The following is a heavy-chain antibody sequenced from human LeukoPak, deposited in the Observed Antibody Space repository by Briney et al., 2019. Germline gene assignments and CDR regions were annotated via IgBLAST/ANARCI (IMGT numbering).Heavy chain of an antibody. D-gene: IGHD6-13*01. CDR1: GGSISSGGYY. J-gene: IGHJ4*02. CDR2: IYHSGST. Sequence: PSETLSLTCTVSGGSISSGGYYWSWIRQPPGKGLEWIGYIYHSGSTYYNPSLKSRVTISVDRSKSQFSLKLSSVTAADTAVYYCARADSSSWYYFDYWGQGTLVTVSS. CDR3: ARADSSSWYYFDY. V-gene: IGHV4-30-2*01.